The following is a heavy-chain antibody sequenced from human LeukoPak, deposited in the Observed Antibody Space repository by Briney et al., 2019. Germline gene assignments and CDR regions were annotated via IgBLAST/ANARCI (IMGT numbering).Heavy chain of an antibody. J-gene: IGHJ5*02. CDR3: ARVKRYFDWTPGGS. D-gene: IGHD3-9*01. V-gene: IGHV1-2*06. Sequence: ASVKVSCKASGYTFTDYYIYWVRQAPGQGLEWMGRMHPNSGGTNYAQKLQGRVTMTTDTSTSTAYMELRSLRSDDTAVYYCARVKRYFDWTPGGSWGQGTLVTVSS. CDR1: GYTFTDYY. CDR2: MHPNSGGT.